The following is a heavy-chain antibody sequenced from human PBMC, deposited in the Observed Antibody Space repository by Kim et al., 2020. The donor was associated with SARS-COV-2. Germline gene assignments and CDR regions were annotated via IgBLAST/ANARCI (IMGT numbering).Heavy chain of an antibody. D-gene: IGHD3-10*01. V-gene: IGHV3-33*01. CDR3: ARDIRFGELLVDY. J-gene: IGHJ4*02. Sequence: YYADTVKGRFTSSRDNSKSTLYLQMNSLRAEDTAVYYCARDIRFGELLVDYWGQGTLVTVSS.